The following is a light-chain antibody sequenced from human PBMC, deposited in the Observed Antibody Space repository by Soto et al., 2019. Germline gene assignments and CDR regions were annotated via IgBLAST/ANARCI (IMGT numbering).Light chain of an antibody. J-gene: IGKJ1*01. CDR1: QSVSSN. V-gene: IGKV3D-15*01. CDR2: GAS. CDR3: QQYNNWPPRRT. Sequence: EIVMTQSPATLSVSPGERATLSCRASQSVSSNLAWYQQKPGQAPRLLIYGASIRATGIPARFSGSGSGTEFTLTISSLQSEDFAAYYCQQYNNWPPRRTFGQGTKVEIK.